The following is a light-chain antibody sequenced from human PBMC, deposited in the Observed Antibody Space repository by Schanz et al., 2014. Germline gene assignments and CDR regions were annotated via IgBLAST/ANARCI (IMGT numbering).Light chain of an antibody. V-gene: IGKV1-5*01. Sequence: DIQMTQSPSTLSASVGDRVTITCRASQSISSWLAWYQQKPGKAPKLLIYDASNLETGVPSRFSGSGSGTEFTLTISSLQPDDFATYYCQHRTFGQGTKLEIK. J-gene: IGKJ2*01. CDR1: QSISSW. CDR2: DAS. CDR3: QHRT.